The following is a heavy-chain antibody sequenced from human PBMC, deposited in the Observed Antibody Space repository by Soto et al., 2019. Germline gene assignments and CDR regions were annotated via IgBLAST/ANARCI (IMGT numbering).Heavy chain of an antibody. CDR1: GGSISSYY. J-gene: IGHJ3*02. D-gene: IGHD3-3*01. V-gene: IGHV4-59*01. CDR3: ARDSYYGFWSGYRDAFDI. Sequence: PSETLSLTCTVSGGSISSYYWIWIRQPPGKGLEWIGYIYYSGSTNYNPSLKSRVTISVDTSKNQFSLKLSSVTAADTAVYYCARDSYYGFWSGYRDAFDIWGQGTMVTVSS. CDR2: IYYSGST.